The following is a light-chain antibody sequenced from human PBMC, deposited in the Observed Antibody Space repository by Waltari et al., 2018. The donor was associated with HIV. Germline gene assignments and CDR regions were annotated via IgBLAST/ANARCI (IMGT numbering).Light chain of an antibody. CDR2: DAS. Sequence: DIQMTQSPSSLSASVGDRVTITCQASQDISNYLNWYQQKTGKAPKLLIYDASNLETGVPSRFSGSGSGTDFTFTISSLQPEDIATYYCQQYDNLPLLFGPGTKVDIK. V-gene: IGKV1-33*01. CDR1: QDISNY. J-gene: IGKJ3*01. CDR3: QQYDNLPLL.